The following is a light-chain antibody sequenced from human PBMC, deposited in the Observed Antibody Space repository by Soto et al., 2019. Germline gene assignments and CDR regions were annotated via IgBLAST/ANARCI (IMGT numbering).Light chain of an antibody. Sequence: QSVLTQPPSASETPGQRVTIFCSGSTSNIGANYVSWYQQVPGTAPKLLIFRNNQRPSGVPDRFSVSKFDTSASLDISGLRSEDEADYYCASWDDRLTVVLFGGGTKLTVL. CDR3: ASWDDRLTVVL. V-gene: IGLV1-47*01. CDR1: TSNIGANY. CDR2: RNN. J-gene: IGLJ2*01.